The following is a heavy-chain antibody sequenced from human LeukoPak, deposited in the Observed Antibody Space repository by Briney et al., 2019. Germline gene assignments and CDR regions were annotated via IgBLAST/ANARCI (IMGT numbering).Heavy chain of an antibody. CDR2: IYYSGST. CDR1: GGSISSYY. Sequence: PSETLSLTCTVSGGSISSYYWSWIRQPPGKGLEWIGYIYYSGSTNYNPSLKSRVTISVDISKNQFSLKLSSVTAADTAVYYCARWSVTSVAFDYWGQGTLVTVSS. D-gene: IGHD6-19*01. J-gene: IGHJ4*02. V-gene: IGHV4-59*12. CDR3: ARWSVTSVAFDY.